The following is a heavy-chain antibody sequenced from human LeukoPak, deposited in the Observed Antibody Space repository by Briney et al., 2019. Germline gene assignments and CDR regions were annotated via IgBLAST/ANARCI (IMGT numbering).Heavy chain of an antibody. CDR2: LRGDGDT. CDR3: ARASWISSADAVW. V-gene: IGHV3-23*01. J-gene: IGHJ4*02. Sequence: GRSLRLSCAASGFTFSSYAMHWVRQAPARGLEWVSSLRGDGDTFYADSVKGRFSLSRDDSRNTVYLRLNNLRVEDTAVYYCARASWISSADAVWWGQGTPVTVSS. D-gene: IGHD2-2*03. CDR1: GFTFSSYA.